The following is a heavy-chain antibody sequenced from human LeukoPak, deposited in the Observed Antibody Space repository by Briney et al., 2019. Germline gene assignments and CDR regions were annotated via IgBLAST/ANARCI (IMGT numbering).Heavy chain of an antibody. Sequence: GSLRLSCAASGFNLNKYDMTWARQAPGKGLEWVSTITGRSDKTYYTDSVKGRFVTSRDNSKDTLYLQMNSLRAEDTALYYCARGGWLDDLGQGALVTVSS. D-gene: IGHD6-19*01. CDR3: ARGGWLDD. CDR1: GFNLNKYD. CDR2: ITGRSDKT. V-gene: IGHV3-23*01. J-gene: IGHJ4*02.